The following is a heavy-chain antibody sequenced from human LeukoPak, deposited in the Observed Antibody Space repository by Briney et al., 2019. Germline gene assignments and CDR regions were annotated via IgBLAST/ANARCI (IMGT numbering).Heavy chain of an antibody. CDR3: AELGITMIGGV. CDR1: GFTLSSYE. D-gene: IGHD3-10*02. Sequence: GGSLRLSCAASGFTLSSYEMNWVRQAPGEGLEWVSYISSGSITIYYADSVEGRFTISRDNAKNSLDRQMNSLRAEDTAVYYCAELGITMIGGVWGKGTTVTISS. J-gene: IGHJ6*04. CDR2: ISSGSITI. V-gene: IGHV3-48*03.